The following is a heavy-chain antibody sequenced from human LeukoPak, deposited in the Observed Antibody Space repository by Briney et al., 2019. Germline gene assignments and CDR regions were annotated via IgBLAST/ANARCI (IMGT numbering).Heavy chain of an antibody. Sequence: GRSLRLSCAASGFTFDDYAMHWVRQAPGRGLEWVSGISWNSGNIGYADSVKGRFTISRDNAKNSLYLQMNSLRAEDTALYYCVKDFYSSSWYVFDFWGQGALVTVSS. CDR2: ISWNSGNI. CDR3: VKDFYSSSWYVFDF. D-gene: IGHD6-13*01. J-gene: IGHJ4*02. CDR1: GFTFDDYA. V-gene: IGHV3-9*01.